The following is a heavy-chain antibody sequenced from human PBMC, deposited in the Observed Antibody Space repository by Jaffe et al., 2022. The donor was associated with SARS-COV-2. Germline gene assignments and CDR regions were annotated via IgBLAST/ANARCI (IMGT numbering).Heavy chain of an antibody. J-gene: IGHJ2*01. CDR2: FYTSGST. Sequence: QVQLQESGPGLVKPSQTLSLTCTVSGGSISSGSYYWSWIRQPAGKGLEWIGRFYTSGSTNYNPSLKSRVTISVDTSKNQFSLKLSSVTAADTAVYYCARGVAAAKGGWYFDLWGRDTLVTVSS. D-gene: IGHD2-15*01. CDR3: ARGVAAAKGGWYFDL. CDR1: GGSISSGSYY. V-gene: IGHV4-61*02.